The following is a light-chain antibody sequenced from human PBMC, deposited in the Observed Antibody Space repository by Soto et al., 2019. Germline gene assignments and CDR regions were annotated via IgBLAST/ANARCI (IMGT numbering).Light chain of an antibody. J-gene: IGLJ2*01. Sequence: QSALTQPASVSGSPGQSITISCTGTSRDVGGYNYVSWHQQHPGKAPRVIITEVNNRPSGVSSRFSGSKSGNTASLTISGLQAEDEADYYCSSYISSSSFVVFGGGTKLTVL. V-gene: IGLV2-14*01. CDR3: SSYISSSSFVV. CDR1: SRDVGGYNY. CDR2: EVN.